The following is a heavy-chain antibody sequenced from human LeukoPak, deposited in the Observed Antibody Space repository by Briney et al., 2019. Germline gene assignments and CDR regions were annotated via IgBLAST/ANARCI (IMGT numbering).Heavy chain of an antibody. Sequence: GGSLRLSCAASGFMFSSYWMSWVRQAPGKGLEWVSYISSSGSTIYYADSVKGRFTISRDNAKNSLYLQMNSLGAEDTAVYYCAREAGAGYSSGGYWGQGTLVTVSS. CDR2: ISSSGSTI. V-gene: IGHV3-48*03. J-gene: IGHJ4*02. D-gene: IGHD3-9*01. CDR3: AREAGAGYSSGGY. CDR1: GFMFSSYW.